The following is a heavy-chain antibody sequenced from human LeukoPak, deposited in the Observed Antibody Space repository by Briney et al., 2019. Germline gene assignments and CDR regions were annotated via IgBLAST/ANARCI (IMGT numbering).Heavy chain of an antibody. Sequence: PGGSLRLSCAASGFTFTTYWMTWVRQASGKGLEWVGRIRSKANSYATAYAASVKGRFTISRDDSKNTAYLQMNSLKTEDTAVYYCTNLAYCGGDCYPRWGQGTLVTVSS. CDR2: IRSKANSYAT. V-gene: IGHV3-73*01. J-gene: IGHJ4*02. CDR3: TNLAYCGGDCYPR. CDR1: GFTFTTYW. D-gene: IGHD2-21*02.